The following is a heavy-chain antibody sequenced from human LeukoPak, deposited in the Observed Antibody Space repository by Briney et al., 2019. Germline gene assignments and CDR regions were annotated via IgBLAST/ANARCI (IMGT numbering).Heavy chain of an antibody. D-gene: IGHD1-14*01. CDR2: MYYSGDS. Sequence: KPSETLSLTCTISGVPITDYYWSWIRLAPRRGLEWIGYMYYSGDSNSNPSLEGRVTMSADTSTNQFSLRLTSVTAADTAIYYCARELPSTGNWFDPWGQGILVTVSS. CDR1: GVPITDYY. CDR3: ARELPSTGNWFDP. J-gene: IGHJ5*02. V-gene: IGHV4-59*01.